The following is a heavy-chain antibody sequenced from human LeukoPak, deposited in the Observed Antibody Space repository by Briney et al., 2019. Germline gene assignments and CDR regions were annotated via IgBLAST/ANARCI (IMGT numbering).Heavy chain of an antibody. CDR1: GFTFSSYA. CDR3: ARARKRCEIITLDY. D-gene: IGHD3-22*01. Sequence: GGSLRLSCAASGFTFSSYAMHWVRQAPGKGLEWVAVISYDGSNKYYADSVKGRFTISRDNSKNTLYLQMNSLRAEDTAVYYCARARKRCEIITLDYWGQGNLVTVSS. CDR2: ISYDGSNK. J-gene: IGHJ4*02. V-gene: IGHV3-30-3*01.